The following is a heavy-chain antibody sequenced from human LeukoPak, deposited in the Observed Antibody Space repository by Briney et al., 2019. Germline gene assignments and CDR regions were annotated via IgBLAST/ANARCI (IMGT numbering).Heavy chain of an antibody. CDR3: ASSIMYYYDSSGYYLDY. D-gene: IGHD3-22*01. Sequence: GGSLRLSCAASGFTVSSNYMSWVRQAPGKGLEWVSVIYSGGSTYYADSVKGRFTFSRDNSKNTLYLQMNSLRAEDTAVYYCASSIMYYYDSSGYYLDYWGQGTLVTVSS. J-gene: IGHJ4*02. V-gene: IGHV3-66*01. CDR1: GFTVSSNY. CDR2: IYSGGST.